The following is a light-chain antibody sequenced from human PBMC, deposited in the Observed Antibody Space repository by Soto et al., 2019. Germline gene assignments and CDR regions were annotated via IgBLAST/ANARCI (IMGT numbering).Light chain of an antibody. J-gene: IGKJ1*01. Sequence: DIQMTQSPSILSGSVGDRVTITCRASQSISSWLAWYQQKPGKAPKLLIYDASSLESGVPSRFSGSGSGTEFTLTISSLQPDDFATYYCQHYNSYSEAFGQGTKVDIK. CDR3: QHYNSYSEA. CDR1: QSISSW. CDR2: DAS. V-gene: IGKV1-5*01.